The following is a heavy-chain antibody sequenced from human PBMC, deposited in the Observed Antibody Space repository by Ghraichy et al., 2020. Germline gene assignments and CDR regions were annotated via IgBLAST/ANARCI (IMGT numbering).Heavy chain of an antibody. J-gene: IGHJ4*02. CDR1: GGSISSSSYY. D-gene: IGHD5-12*01. CDR3: ARDYGYDGDY. V-gene: IGHV4-39*07. CDR2: IYYSGST. Sequence: QTLSLTCTVSGGSISSSSYYWGWIRQPPGKGLEWIGSIYYSGSTYYNPSLKSRVTISVDTSKNQFSLKLSSVTAADTAVYYCARDYGYDGDYWGQGTLVTVSS.